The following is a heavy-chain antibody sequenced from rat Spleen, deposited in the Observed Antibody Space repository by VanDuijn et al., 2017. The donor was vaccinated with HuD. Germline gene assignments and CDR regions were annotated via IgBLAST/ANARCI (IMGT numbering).Heavy chain of an antibody. V-gene: IGHV5S13*01. CDR1: GFTFSDYG. J-gene: IGHJ3*01. CDR2: ISTGGGNT. D-gene: IGHD1-11*01. Sequence: EVQLVESGGGLVQPGKSLKLSCAALGFTFSDYGMAWVRQTPKKGLEWVASISTGGGNTYYRDSVKGRFTISRDNAQNTLYLQMSKLGSEDTAIYYCARERGAAYWGQGTLVTVSS. CDR3: ARERGAAY.